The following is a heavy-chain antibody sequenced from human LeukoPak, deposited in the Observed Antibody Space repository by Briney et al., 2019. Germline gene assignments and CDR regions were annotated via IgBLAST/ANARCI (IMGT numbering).Heavy chain of an antibody. D-gene: IGHD3-22*01. J-gene: IGHJ4*02. CDR3: TRDHDSSGYYYGFDY. CDR2: IRSKAYGGTT. V-gene: IGHV3-49*04. CDR1: GFTFGDYA. Sequence: GGSLRLSCTASGFTFGDYAMSWVRQAPGKGLEWGGFIRSKAYGGTTEYAASVKGRFTISRDDSKSIAYLQMNSLKTEDTAVYYCTRDHDSSGYYYGFDYWGQGTLVTVSS.